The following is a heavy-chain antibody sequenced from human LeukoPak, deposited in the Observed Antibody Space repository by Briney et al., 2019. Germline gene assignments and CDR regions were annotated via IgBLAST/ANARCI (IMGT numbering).Heavy chain of an antibody. V-gene: IGHV3-23*01. J-gene: IGHJ3*02. D-gene: IGHD6-19*01. CDR3: AKATGYSSGWYYLDASDI. Sequence: PXXSLRLSCAASGFTFSSYGMSWVRQAPGKGLEWVSAISGSGGSTYYADSVKGRFTISRDNSKNTLYLQMNSLRAEDTAVYYCAKATGYSSGWYYLDASDIWGQGTMVTVSS. CDR2: ISGSGGST. CDR1: GFTFSSYG.